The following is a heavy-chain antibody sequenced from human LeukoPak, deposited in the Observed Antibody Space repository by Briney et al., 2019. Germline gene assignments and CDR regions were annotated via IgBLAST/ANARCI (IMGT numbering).Heavy chain of an antibody. CDR3: ARDQLGYCSSTSCYGVYYYYYGMDV. CDR1: AFTFNSYW. Sequence: GGSLRLSCAASAFTFNSYWMSWVRQAPGKGLEWVADIKQDGSEKYYVDSVKGRFTISRDSAKNSLYLQMNILRAEDTAVYYCARDQLGYCSSTSCYGVYYYYYGMDVWGQGTTVTVSS. D-gene: IGHD2-2*01. J-gene: IGHJ6*02. CDR2: IKQDGSEK. V-gene: IGHV3-7*01.